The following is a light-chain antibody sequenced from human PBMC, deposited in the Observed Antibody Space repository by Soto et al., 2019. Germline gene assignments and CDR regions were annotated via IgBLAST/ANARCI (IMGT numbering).Light chain of an antibody. Sequence: DIQMTQSPSTLSASVGDRVTITCRASQSISNWLAWYQQKPGKAPKLLIYKASSLESGVPSRFSGSGSGTEFTLTISSLQPDDFATYYCQQYNSYETFGQATKVETK. V-gene: IGKV1-5*03. J-gene: IGKJ1*01. CDR1: QSISNW. CDR2: KAS. CDR3: QQYNSYET.